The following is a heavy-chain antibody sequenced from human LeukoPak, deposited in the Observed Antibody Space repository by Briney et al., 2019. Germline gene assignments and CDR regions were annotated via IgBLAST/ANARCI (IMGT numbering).Heavy chain of an antibody. V-gene: IGHV1-2*06. Sequence: ASVKVSCKASGYTFTGYYMHWVRQAPGQGLEWMGRINPNSGGTNYAQKFQGRVTMTRDTSISTAYMELSRLRSDDTAVYYCARDRDSSGWWRRYYFDYWGQGTLATVSS. J-gene: IGHJ4*02. CDR1: GYTFTGYY. D-gene: IGHD6-19*01. CDR2: INPNSGGT. CDR3: ARDRDSSGWWRRYYFDY.